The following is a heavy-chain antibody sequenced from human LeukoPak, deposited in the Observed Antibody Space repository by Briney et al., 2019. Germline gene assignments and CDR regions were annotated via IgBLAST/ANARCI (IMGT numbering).Heavy chain of an antibody. CDR2: LNPNSGDT. V-gene: IGHV1-2*02. Sequence: ASVKVSCKASGYTFTGYYMHWVRQAPAQGLEWMGWLNPNSGDTNYAQKFQGRVSMTRDTSISTAYMELSRLSSDDTAVYYCARTRDPFYYYMDVWGTGTTVTVSS. CDR1: GYTFTGYY. CDR3: ARTRDPFYYYMDV. J-gene: IGHJ6*03.